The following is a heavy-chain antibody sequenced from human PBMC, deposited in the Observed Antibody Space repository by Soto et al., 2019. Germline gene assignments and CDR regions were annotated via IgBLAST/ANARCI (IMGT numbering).Heavy chain of an antibody. V-gene: IGHV3-23*01. D-gene: IGHD1-26*01. Sequence: EVQLLESGGGLVQPGGSLRLSCAASGFTLSSYAMSWVRQAPGKGLEWVSAISGSGGSTYYADSVKGRFTISRDNSKNTLYLQMNSLRAEDTSVYYCAKDQARIPWGMDVWGQGTTVTVSS. J-gene: IGHJ6*02. CDR3: AKDQARIPWGMDV. CDR1: GFTLSSYA. CDR2: ISGSGGST.